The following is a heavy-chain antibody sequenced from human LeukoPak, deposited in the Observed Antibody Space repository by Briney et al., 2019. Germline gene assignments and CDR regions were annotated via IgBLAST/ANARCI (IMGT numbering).Heavy chain of an antibody. V-gene: IGHV4-59*08. CDR2: IYYSGST. D-gene: IGHD3-22*01. J-gene: IGHJ5*02. CDR1: GGSISSYY. CDR3: ARRRDYYDSSGSLNWFDP. Sequence: PSETLSLTCTVSGGSISSYYWSWIRQPPGKGLEWIGYIYYSGSTNYNPSLKSRVTISVDTSKNQFSLKLSSVTAADTAVYYCARRRDYYDSSGSLNWFDPWGQGTLVTVSS.